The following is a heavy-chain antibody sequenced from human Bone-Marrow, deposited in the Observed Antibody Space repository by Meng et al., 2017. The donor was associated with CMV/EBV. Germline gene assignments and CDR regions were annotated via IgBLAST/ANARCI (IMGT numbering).Heavy chain of an antibody. Sequence: GESLKISCAASGFTFSIYAMSWVRQAPGKGLEWVSAISGSGGSTYYADSVKGRFTISRDNSKNTLYLQMNSLRAEDTAVYYCANTRGRITMIVVATRYVGYFDYWGQGTLVTVSS. CDR1: GFTFSIYA. D-gene: IGHD3-22*01. V-gene: IGHV3-23*01. CDR3: ANTRGRITMIVVATRYVGYFDY. J-gene: IGHJ4*02. CDR2: ISGSGGST.